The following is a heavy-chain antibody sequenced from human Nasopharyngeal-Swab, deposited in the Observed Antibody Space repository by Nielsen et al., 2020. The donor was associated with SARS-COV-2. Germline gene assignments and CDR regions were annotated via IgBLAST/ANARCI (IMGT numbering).Heavy chain of an antibody. V-gene: IGHV1-46*01. J-gene: IGHJ5*02. CDR2: INPGGGSA. CDR3: ARGGDPREVVAATDCFDP. Sequence: WVRQAPGQGLEWMGIINPGGGSARYSQNFQGRVTMTRDTSMNTVYMELYSLTSEDTAVYYCARGGDPREVVAATDCFDPWGQGTLVTVSS. D-gene: IGHD2-15*01.